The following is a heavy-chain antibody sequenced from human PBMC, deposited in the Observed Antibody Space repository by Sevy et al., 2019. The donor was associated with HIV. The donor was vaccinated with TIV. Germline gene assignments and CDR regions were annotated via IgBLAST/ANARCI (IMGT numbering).Heavy chain of an antibody. Sequence: SETLSLTCTVSGGSISSSSYYWGWIRQPPGKGPEWIGSIYYSGSTYYNPSLKSRVTISVDTSKNQFSLKLSSVTAADTAVYYCARSPLWFGETGGAFDIWGQGTMVTVSS. CDR1: GGSISSSSYY. CDR3: ARSPLWFGETGGAFDI. D-gene: IGHD3-10*01. CDR2: IYYSGST. V-gene: IGHV4-39*01. J-gene: IGHJ3*02.